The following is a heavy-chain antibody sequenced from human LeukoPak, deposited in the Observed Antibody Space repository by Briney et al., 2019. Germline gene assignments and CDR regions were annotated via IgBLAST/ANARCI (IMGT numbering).Heavy chain of an antibody. V-gene: IGHV4-38-2*02. CDR2: IYHSGST. Sequence: SETLSLTCTVSGYSISSGYYWGWIRPPPGKGLEWIGSIYHSGSTYYNPSLKSRVTISVDTSKNQFSLKLSSVTAADTAVYYCARAGLSVGDFDYWGQGTLVTVSS. CDR1: GYSISSGYY. J-gene: IGHJ4*02. D-gene: IGHD5-24*01. CDR3: ARAGLSVGDFDY.